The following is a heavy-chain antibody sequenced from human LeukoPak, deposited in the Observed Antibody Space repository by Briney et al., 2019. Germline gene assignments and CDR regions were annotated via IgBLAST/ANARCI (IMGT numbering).Heavy chain of an antibody. CDR3: AKDRHAPGRYCSSTSCLPFDP. V-gene: IGHV3-23*01. Sequence: GGSLRLSCTVSGFTVSTNSMSWVRQAPGKGLEWVSAISGSGGSTYYADSVKGRFTISRDNSEKKLYLQMNSLRAEDTAVYYCAKDRHAPGRYCSSTSCLPFDPWGQGTLVTVSS. CDR2: ISGSGGST. D-gene: IGHD2-2*01. CDR1: GFTVSTNS. J-gene: IGHJ5*02.